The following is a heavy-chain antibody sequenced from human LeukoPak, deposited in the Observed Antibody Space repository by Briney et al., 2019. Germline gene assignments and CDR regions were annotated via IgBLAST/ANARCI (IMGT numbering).Heavy chain of an antibody. D-gene: IGHD1-26*01. CDR3: ARDSDYSGNGNGDWFDP. Sequence: ASVKVSCKASGFRFSSFGVSWVRQAPGQGLEWMGWISNYFGVTHYAEKFEDRVTMTVDTSTTTVYMELRSLKYDDTAIHYCARDSDYSGNGNGDWFDPWGQGTVVTVSS. V-gene: IGHV1-18*04. CDR1: GFRFSSFG. CDR2: ISNYFGVT. J-gene: IGHJ5*02.